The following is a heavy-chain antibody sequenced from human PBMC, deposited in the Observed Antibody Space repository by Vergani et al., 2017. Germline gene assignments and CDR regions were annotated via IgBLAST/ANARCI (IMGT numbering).Heavy chain of an antibody. D-gene: IGHD6-13*01. J-gene: IGHJ4*02. CDR2: IIHSGRT. V-gene: IGHV4-34*12. CDR3: ASLAAAGTPSAPFDY. CDR1: GFTFSNAW. Sequence: VQLLESGGGLVQPGGSLRLSCAASGFTFSNAWMSWVRQAPGKGLEWVGEIIHSGRTNYNPSLKSRLIISVDTSKNQFSLKLSSVTAADTAVYYCASLAAAGTPSAPFDYWGQGSLVTVSS.